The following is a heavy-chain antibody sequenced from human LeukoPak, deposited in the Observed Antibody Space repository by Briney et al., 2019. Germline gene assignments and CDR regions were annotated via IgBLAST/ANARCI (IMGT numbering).Heavy chain of an antibody. Sequence: SVKVSCEASGGTFSSYAISWVRQAPGQGLEWMGGIIPIFGTANYAQKFQGRVTITADESTSTAYMELSSLRSEDTAVYYCAGTFGGSVAGTFDYWGQGALVTVSS. V-gene: IGHV1-69*13. D-gene: IGHD6-19*01. CDR2: IIPIFGTA. CDR3: AGTFGGSVAGTFDY. CDR1: GGTFSSYA. J-gene: IGHJ4*02.